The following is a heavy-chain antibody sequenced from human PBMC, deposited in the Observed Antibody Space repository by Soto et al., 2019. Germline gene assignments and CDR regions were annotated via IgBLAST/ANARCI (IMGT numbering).Heavy chain of an antibody. CDR3: ARDPYYDSSGDLASYGMDV. Sequence: EVQLVESGGGLVQPGGSLRLSCAASGFTVSSNYMSWVRQAPGKGLEWVSVIYSGGSTYYADSVKGRFTISRHNSKNTLYLQMNSLRAEDTAVYYCARDPYYDSSGDLASYGMDVWGQGTTVSVSS. CDR1: GFTVSSNY. CDR2: IYSGGST. V-gene: IGHV3-53*04. J-gene: IGHJ6*02. D-gene: IGHD3-22*01.